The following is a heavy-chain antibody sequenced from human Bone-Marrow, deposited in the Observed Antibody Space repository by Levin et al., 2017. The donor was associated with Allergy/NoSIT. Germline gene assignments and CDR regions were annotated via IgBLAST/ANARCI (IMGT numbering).Heavy chain of an antibody. J-gene: IGHJ6*02. V-gene: IGHV3-15*07. CDR1: GFTLNNAW. CDR3: STVRYCTSGVCYARYYYYCGMDV. D-gene: IGHD2-8*01. CDR2: FKGKTDGGTT. Sequence: GGSLRLSCAVSGFTLNNAWINWVRQAPGKGLEWVGRFKGKTDGGTTDYAAPVKGRFTISRDDSKNMLYLQMNSLKTEDTAVYYCSTVRYCTSGVCYARYYYYCGMDVWGQGTTVTVSS.